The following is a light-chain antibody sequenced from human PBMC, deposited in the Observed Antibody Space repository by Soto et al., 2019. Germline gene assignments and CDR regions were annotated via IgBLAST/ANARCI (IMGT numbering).Light chain of an antibody. CDR3: CSYAGGNSWV. CDR2: EDN. Sequence: QSALTQPASVSGSPGQSITISCTGSSSDVGTYNLVSWYQQHPGKAPKLIIYEDNKRPSGLSNRFSGSKSGNMASLTIAGLQAGDEADYYCCSYAGGNSWVFGGGTKVTVL. V-gene: IGLV2-23*01. J-gene: IGLJ3*02. CDR1: SSDVGTYNL.